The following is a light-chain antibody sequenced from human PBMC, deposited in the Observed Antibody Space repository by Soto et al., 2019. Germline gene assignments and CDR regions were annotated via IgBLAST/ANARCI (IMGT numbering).Light chain of an antibody. V-gene: IGKV3D-15*01. CDR1: QSVSRN. CDR3: LQYNNWPPYT. CDR2: GSS. J-gene: IGKJ2*01. Sequence: EIVMTQSPATLSVSPGERATLSCRASQSVSRNFAWYQQKPGQAPRLLIYGSSTRATGIPARFSGSGSGTEFTLTISSLQSEDVAVYYCLQYNNWPPYTFGQGTKLEIK.